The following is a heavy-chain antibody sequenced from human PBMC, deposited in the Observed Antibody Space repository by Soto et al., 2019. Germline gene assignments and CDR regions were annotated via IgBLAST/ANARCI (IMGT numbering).Heavy chain of an antibody. CDR1: GGSISSGGYS. Sequence: SETLSLTCTVSGGSISSGGYSWSWIRQPPGKGLEWIGYIYHSGSTYYNPSLKSRVTISVDRSKNQFSLKLSSVTAADTAVYYCARARYSSSGNWFDPWGQGTLVTVSS. J-gene: IGHJ5*02. CDR3: ARARYSSSGNWFDP. V-gene: IGHV4-30-2*01. CDR2: IYHSGST. D-gene: IGHD6-6*01.